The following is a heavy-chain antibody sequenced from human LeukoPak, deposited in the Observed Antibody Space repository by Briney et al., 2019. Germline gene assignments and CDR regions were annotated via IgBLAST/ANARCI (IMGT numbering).Heavy chain of an antibody. D-gene: IGHD2-8*01. J-gene: IGHJ6*02. CDR2: IIPIFGTA. V-gene: IGHV1-69*13. CDR1: GGTFSSYA. Sequence: GASVNVSCKASGGTFSSYAISWVRQAPGQGLEWMGGIIPIFGTANYAQKFQGRVTITADESTSTAYMELSSLRSEDTAVYYCASHLIVLMVYATDYYYYGMDVWGQGTTVTVSS. CDR3: ASHLIVLMVYATDYYYYGMDV.